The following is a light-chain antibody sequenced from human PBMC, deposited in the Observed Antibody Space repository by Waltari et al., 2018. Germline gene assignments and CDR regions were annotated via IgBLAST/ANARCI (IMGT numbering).Light chain of an antibody. CDR2: KAS. Sequence: DIQMTQSPSTLSASLGDRVTITCRASQSVGTWLAWYQQTQGKAPKLLIYKASTLENGVPSRFSGTGSGTEFTLTISGLQPGDFATYYCQQYYKNWAFGQGTKVEIK. J-gene: IGKJ1*01. V-gene: IGKV1-5*03. CDR3: QQYYKNWA. CDR1: QSVGTW.